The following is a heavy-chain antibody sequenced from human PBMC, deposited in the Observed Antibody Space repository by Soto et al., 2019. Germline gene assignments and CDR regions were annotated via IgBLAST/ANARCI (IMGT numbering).Heavy chain of an antibody. V-gene: IGHV3-21*01. D-gene: IGHD3-9*01. CDR1: GFTFSSYS. CDR3: AREDYDILTGYRHLDY. CDR2: ISSSSSYI. J-gene: IGHJ4*02. Sequence: GSLRLACAASGFTFSSYSMNWVRQAPGKGLEWVSCISSSSSYIYYADSVKGRFTISRDNAKNSLYLQLNSLRAEDTAVYYCAREDYDILTGYRHLDYWGQGTLVTVSS.